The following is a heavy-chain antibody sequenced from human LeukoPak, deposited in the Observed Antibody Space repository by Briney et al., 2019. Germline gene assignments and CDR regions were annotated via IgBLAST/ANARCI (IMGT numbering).Heavy chain of an antibody. CDR1: GGSISSGDYY. CDR2: IYYSGST. Sequence: SETLSLTCTVSGGSISSGDYYWSWIRQPPGKGLEWIGYIYYSGSTYYNPSLKSRVTISVDTSKNQFSLKLSSVTAADTAVYYCARDEGANWFDPWGQGTLVTVSS. V-gene: IGHV4-30-4*01. J-gene: IGHJ5*02. D-gene: IGHD4/OR15-4a*01. CDR3: ARDEGANWFDP.